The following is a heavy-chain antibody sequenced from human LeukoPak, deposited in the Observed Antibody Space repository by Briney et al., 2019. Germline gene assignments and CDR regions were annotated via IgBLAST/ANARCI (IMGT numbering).Heavy chain of an antibody. CDR3: AKDRPCGGDCYWRDY. D-gene: IGHD2-21*02. CDR2: ISGSGGST. J-gene: IGHJ4*02. V-gene: IGHV3-23*01. CDR1: XFTXSSYA. Sequence: XXXXFTXSSYALRWVRRAPGKGVEWVSGISGSGGSTYYADSVNGRFTISRDNSKNTLFLQMNSLRAEDTAVYYCAKDRPCGGDCYWRDYWGQGTLVTLSS.